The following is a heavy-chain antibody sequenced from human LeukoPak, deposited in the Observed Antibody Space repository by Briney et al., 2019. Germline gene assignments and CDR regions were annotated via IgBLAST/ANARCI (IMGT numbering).Heavy chain of an antibody. CDR1: GFTFSSYG. CDR2: IRYDGGNI. CDR3: ARETYSYDSSGSRGAFDL. V-gene: IGHV3-30*02. Sequence: PGGSLRLSCAASGFTFSSYGMHWVRQAPGKGLEWVAFIRYDGGNIYYADSVKGRFTISRDNSKNTLYLQMNSLRAEGTAVYYCARETYSYDSSGSRGAFDLWGQGTMVTVSS. D-gene: IGHD3-22*01. J-gene: IGHJ3*01.